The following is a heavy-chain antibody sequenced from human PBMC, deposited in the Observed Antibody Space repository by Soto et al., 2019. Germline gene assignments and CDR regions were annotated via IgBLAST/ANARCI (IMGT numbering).Heavy chain of an antibody. D-gene: IGHD4-17*01. CDR1: GFTFSSYG. Sequence: QVQLVESGGGVVQPGRSLRLSCAASGFTFSSYGMHWVRQAPGTGLEWVAVIWYNGSDKKYADSVKGRFTISRDNSEKTLYLQMNSLRAEDTAVYYCAKDYGDWTGLYYYGMDVWGQGTTVTVSS. CDR2: IWYNGSDK. V-gene: IGHV3-33*06. J-gene: IGHJ6*02. CDR3: AKDYGDWTGLYYYGMDV.